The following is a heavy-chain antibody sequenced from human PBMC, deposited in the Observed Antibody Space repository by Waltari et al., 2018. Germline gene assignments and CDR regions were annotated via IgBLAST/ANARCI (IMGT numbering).Heavy chain of an antibody. Sequence: QVQLVQSGAEVKRPGASVKVSCKAYGCTFNSYYMHWVRQAPGQGLEWMGIINPSGGSTSYAQKFQGRVTMTRDTSTSTVYMELSSLRSEDTAVYYCAAIYGDYYYGMDVWGQGTTVTVSS. D-gene: IGHD4-17*01. CDR3: AAIYGDYYYGMDV. CDR2: INPSGGST. J-gene: IGHJ6*02. V-gene: IGHV1-46*02. CDR1: GCTFNSYY.